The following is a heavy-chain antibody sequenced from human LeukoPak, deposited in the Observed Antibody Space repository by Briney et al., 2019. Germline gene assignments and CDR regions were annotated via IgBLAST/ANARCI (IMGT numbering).Heavy chain of an antibody. D-gene: IGHD3-22*01. Sequence: SQTLSLTCTVSGGSINAYYWSWIRQPPGKGLEWIGYVYHSGSTNYNPSLKSRVTMSVDTSNNQFSLKLSSVTAADTAMYYCAREGDYYDSGGYYRIDFWGQGTLVTVSS. CDR2: VYHSGST. CDR3: AREGDYYDSGGYYRIDF. J-gene: IGHJ4*02. CDR1: GGSINAYY. V-gene: IGHV4-59*01.